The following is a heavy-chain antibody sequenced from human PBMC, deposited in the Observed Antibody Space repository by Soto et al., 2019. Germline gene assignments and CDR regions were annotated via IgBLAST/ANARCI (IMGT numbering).Heavy chain of an antibody. Sequence: GGSLRLSCVASGFTFSSYAMSWVRQAPGKGLEWVSAISGSGGSTYYADSVKGRFTISRDNSKNTLYLQMNSLRAEDTAVYYCAKARGLSNYRDFDYWGQGTLVTVSS. CDR1: GFTFSSYA. CDR2: ISGSGGST. D-gene: IGHD4-4*01. J-gene: IGHJ4*02. V-gene: IGHV3-23*01. CDR3: AKARGLSNYRDFDY.